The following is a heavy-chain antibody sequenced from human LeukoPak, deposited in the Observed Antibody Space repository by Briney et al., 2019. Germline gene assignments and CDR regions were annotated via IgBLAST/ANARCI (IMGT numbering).Heavy chain of an antibody. D-gene: IGHD3-10*01. Sequence: GASVKVSCKASGYTFTSYYMHWVRRAPGQGHEWMGWMSAYNGNTNYAQKLQGRVTMTTDTSTSTAYMELRSLRSDDTAVYYCARDHRWFGELSDPWGQGTLITVSS. CDR1: GYTFTSYY. J-gene: IGHJ5*02. V-gene: IGHV1-18*04. CDR3: ARDHRWFGELSDP. CDR2: MSAYNGNT.